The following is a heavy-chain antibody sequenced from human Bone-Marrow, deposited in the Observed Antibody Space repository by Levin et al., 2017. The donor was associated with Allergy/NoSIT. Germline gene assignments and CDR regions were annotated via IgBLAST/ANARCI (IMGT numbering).Heavy chain of an antibody. CDR2: MNPNSGNT. V-gene: IGHV1-8*01. Sequence: GESLKISCKASGYTFTSYDINWVRQATGQGLEWMGWMNPNSGNTGYAQKFQGRVTMTRNTSISTAYMELSSLRSEDTAVYYCARGGGIAVAGTYQGVDYWGQGTLVTVSS. D-gene: IGHD6-19*01. CDR3: ARGGGIAVAGTYQGVDY. CDR1: GYTFTSYD. J-gene: IGHJ4*02.